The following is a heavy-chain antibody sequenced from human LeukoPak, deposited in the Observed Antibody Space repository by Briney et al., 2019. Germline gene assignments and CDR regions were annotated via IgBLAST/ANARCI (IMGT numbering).Heavy chain of an antibody. D-gene: IGHD2-15*01. Sequence: PGESLKISCKGSGYTFTNYWIGWVRQMPGKGLEWMGIIYPGDSDTRYSPSFQGQVTISADKSISTAYLQWSSLRASDTATYYCARRYCSGGNCYNFDYWGQGTLVTVSS. V-gene: IGHV5-51*01. CDR3: ARRYCSGGNCYNFDY. J-gene: IGHJ4*02. CDR1: GYTFTNYW. CDR2: IYPGDSDT.